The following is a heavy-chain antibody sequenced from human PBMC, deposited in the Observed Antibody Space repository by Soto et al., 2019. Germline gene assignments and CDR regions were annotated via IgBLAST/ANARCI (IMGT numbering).Heavy chain of an antibody. Sequence: GGSLRLSCAASGFTFSSYAMSWVRQAPGKGLEWVSAISGSGGSTYYADSVKGRFTISRDNSKNTLYLQMNSLRAEDTDVYYCAKDRYSSSPSGGFDPWGQGTLVTVSS. D-gene: IGHD6-6*01. CDR1: GFTFSSYA. CDR2: ISGSGGST. CDR3: AKDRYSSSPSGGFDP. J-gene: IGHJ5*02. V-gene: IGHV3-23*01.